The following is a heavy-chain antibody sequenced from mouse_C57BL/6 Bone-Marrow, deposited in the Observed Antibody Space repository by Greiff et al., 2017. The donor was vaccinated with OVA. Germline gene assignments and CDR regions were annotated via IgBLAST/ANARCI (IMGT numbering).Heavy chain of an antibody. CDR1: GFNIKDDY. V-gene: IGHV14-4*01. CDR3: TTGGTTVVASFDY. Sequence: DVQLQESGAELVRPGASVKLSCTASGFNIKDDYMHWVKQRPEQGLEWIGWIDPENGDTEYASKFQGKATITADTSSNTAYLQLSSLTSEDTAVYYCTTGGTTVVASFDYWGQGTTLTVSS. CDR2: IDPENGDT. J-gene: IGHJ2*01. D-gene: IGHD1-1*01.